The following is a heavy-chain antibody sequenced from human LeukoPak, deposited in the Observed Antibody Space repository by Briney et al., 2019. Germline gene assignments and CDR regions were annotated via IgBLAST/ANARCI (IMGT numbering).Heavy chain of an antibody. CDR1: GYTLTELS. D-gene: IGHD1-26*01. CDR3: ATAGSGYYYYGMDV. Sequence: GASVKVSCKVSGYTLTELSMHWVRQAPGKGREWMGGFDPEDGETIYAQKFQGRVTMTEDTSTDTAYMELSSLRSEDTAVYYCATAGSGYYYYGMDVWGQGTTVTVSS. J-gene: IGHJ6*02. V-gene: IGHV1-24*01. CDR2: FDPEDGET.